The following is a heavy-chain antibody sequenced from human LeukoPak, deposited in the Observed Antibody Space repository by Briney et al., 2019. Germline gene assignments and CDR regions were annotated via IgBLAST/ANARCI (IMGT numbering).Heavy chain of an antibody. Sequence: SETLSLTCTVSGGSISSSDYYWSWIRQPPGKGLEWIGYIYYSGSTYYNPSLKSRVTISVDTSKNQFSLKLSSVTAADTAVYYCARDFRSYYCSSTSCSYGGYAFDIWGQGTMVTVSS. CDR1: GGSISSSDYY. CDR3: ARDFRSYYCSSTSCSYGGYAFDI. D-gene: IGHD2-2*01. CDR2: IYYSGST. J-gene: IGHJ3*02. V-gene: IGHV4-30-4*01.